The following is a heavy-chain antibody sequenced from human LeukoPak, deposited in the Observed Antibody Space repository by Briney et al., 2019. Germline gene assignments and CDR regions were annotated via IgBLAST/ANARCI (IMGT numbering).Heavy chain of an antibody. Sequence: SETLSLTCTVSGGSISSYYWSWIRQPPGKGLEWIGYIYYSGSTNYNPSLKSRVTISVDTSKNQLSLKLSSVTAADTAVYYCASSRGGITMVDGDAFDIWGQGTMVTVSS. CDR1: GGSISSYY. D-gene: IGHD3-10*01. V-gene: IGHV4-59*12. CDR3: ASSRGGITMVDGDAFDI. CDR2: IYYSGST. J-gene: IGHJ3*02.